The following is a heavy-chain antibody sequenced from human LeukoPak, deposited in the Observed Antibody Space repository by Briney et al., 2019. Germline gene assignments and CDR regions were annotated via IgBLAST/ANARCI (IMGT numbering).Heavy chain of an antibody. CDR2: MNPYGGNT. J-gene: IGHJ5*02. CDR3: ARDDYGDFA. Sequence: ASEKVSCKASGYSFVSYDINWVRQAAGQGLEWMGWMNPYGGNTAYAQKFQGRITMTRDTSISTAYMELSGLTSEDTAVYYCARDDYGDFAWGQGTLVTVSS. CDR1: GYSFVSYD. V-gene: IGHV1-8*01. D-gene: IGHD4-17*01.